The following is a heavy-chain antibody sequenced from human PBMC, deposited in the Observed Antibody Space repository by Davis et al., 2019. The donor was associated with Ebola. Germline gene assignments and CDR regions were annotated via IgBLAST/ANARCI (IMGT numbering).Heavy chain of an antibody. D-gene: IGHD6-13*01. V-gene: IGHV5-51*01. J-gene: IGHJ4*02. CDR1: GYSFTSYW. Sequence: GESLKISCKGSGYSFTSYWIAWVRQMPGKGLEWMGIIYPGDSDTRSSPSFRGQVTISVDRSISTAYLQWNSLKASDSAMYYCARQEAIYGSIDNWGQGTLVTVSS. CDR2: IYPGDSDT. CDR3: ARQEAIYGSIDN.